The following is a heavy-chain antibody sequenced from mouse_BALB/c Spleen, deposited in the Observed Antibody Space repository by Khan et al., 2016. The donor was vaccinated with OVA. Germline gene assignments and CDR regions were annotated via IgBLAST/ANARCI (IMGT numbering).Heavy chain of an antibody. Sequence: EVQLQESGAELVRPGALVKLSCKASGFNIKDYYIHWVKQRPEQGLEWIGWIDPENGETVYDPKFQGKAIITADTSSNTAYLHLNSLTSEDTAVYYCARSGYSAWFAYWGQGALVTVSS. J-gene: IGHJ3*01. V-gene: IGHV14-1*02. CDR1: GFNIKDYY. CDR3: ARSGYSAWFAY. CDR2: IDPENGET.